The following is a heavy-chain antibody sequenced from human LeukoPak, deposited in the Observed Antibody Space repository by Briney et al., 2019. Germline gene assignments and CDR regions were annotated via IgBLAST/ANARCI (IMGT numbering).Heavy chain of an antibody. CDR3: ARGGGRDFDY. Sequence: SETLSLTCTVSGGSISSYYWSWIRQPPGKGLEWIGLIYYSGSTSYNPSLKSRVTISVDTSKNQFSLRLNSVTAADTAVYYCARGGGRDFDYWGQGTLVTVSS. D-gene: IGHD2-15*01. J-gene: IGHJ4*02. CDR1: GGSISSYY. CDR2: IYYSGST. V-gene: IGHV4-59*12.